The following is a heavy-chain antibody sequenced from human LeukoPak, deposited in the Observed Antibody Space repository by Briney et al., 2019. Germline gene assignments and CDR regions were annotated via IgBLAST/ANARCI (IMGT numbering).Heavy chain of an antibody. CDR2: ISSSSSYI. CDR1: GFTFSSYS. Sequence: GGSLRLSCAASGFTFSSYSMNWVRQAPGKGLEWVSPISSSSSYIYYADSVKGRFTISRDNAKNSLYLQMNSLRAEDTAFYYCTRDAALAPGKNFWGQGTLVTVSS. D-gene: IGHD3-3*02. CDR3: TRDAALAPGKNF. J-gene: IGHJ4*02. V-gene: IGHV3-21*01.